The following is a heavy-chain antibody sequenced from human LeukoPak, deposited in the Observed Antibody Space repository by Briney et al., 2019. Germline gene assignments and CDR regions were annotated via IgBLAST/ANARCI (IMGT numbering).Heavy chain of an antibody. CDR1: GFIFSSYG. D-gene: IGHD5-24*01. V-gene: IGHV3-30*02. CDR2: IRNDGSNK. CDR3: ARGPGWLQLPRFDY. Sequence: PGGSLRLSCAASGFIFSSYGMHWVRQAPGKGLEWVAFIRNDGSNKYYADSVKGRFTISRDNSKNTLYLQMNSLRAEDTAVYYCARGPGWLQLPRFDYWGQGTLVTVSS. J-gene: IGHJ4*02.